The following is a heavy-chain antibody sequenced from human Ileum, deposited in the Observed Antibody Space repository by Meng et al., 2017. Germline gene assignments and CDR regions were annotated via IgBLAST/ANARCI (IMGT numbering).Heavy chain of an antibody. CDR3: ARDLCAKDLDH. J-gene: IGHJ4*02. D-gene: IGHD3-16*01. CDR1: GYTFTDYQ. V-gene: IGHV1-2*06. CDR2: INPKSGGT. Sequence: ASVKVSCKASGYTFTDYQMHWVRQAPGQGLEWMGRINPKSGGTNYPQRFQGRVTMTRDTSITTFYMELSRLRSDDSAVYYCARDLCAKDLDHWGQGTLVTVSS.